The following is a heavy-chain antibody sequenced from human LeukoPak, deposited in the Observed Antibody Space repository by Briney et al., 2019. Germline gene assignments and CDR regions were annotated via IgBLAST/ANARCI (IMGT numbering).Heavy chain of an antibody. V-gene: IGHV4-31*03. CDR2: IYYSGST. CDR1: GGSISSGGYY. Sequence: SETLSLTCTASGGSISSGGYYWSWIRQHPGKGLEWIGYIYYSGSTYYNPSLKSRVTISVDTSKNQFSLKLSSVTAADTAVYYCARDGSSGGSCYIDYWGQGTLVTVSS. D-gene: IGHD2-15*01. CDR3: ARDGSSGGSCYIDY. J-gene: IGHJ4*02.